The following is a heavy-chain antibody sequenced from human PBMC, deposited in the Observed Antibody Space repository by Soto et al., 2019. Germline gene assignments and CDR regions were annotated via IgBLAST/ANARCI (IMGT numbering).Heavy chain of an antibody. CDR3: AKDVSVVGATHFDY. CDR1: GFIFSDYY. D-gene: IGHD1-26*01. J-gene: IGHJ4*02. Sequence: QVQLVESGGGLVKPGGSLRLSCVASGFIFSDYYMTWIRQAPGKGLEWVSYISNSESDIYYADSVKGRFTISRDNAKKSLYLQMNSLRAEDTAIYYCAKDVSVVGATHFDYWGQGTLVTVSS. CDR2: ISNSESDI. V-gene: IGHV3-11*01.